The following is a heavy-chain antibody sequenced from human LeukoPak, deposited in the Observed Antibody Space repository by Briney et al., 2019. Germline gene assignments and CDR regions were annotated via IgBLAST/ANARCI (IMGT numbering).Heavy chain of an antibody. Sequence: KTSETLSLTCTVSGGSISSSSYYWGWIRQPPGKGLEWIGSIYYSGSTYYNPSLKSRVTISVDTSKNQFSLKLSSVTAADTAVYYCARIPDRGYSYGTIDYWGQGTLVTVSS. J-gene: IGHJ4*02. CDR1: GGSISSSSYY. CDR3: ARIPDRGYSYGTIDY. D-gene: IGHD5-18*01. CDR2: IYYSGST. V-gene: IGHV4-39*07.